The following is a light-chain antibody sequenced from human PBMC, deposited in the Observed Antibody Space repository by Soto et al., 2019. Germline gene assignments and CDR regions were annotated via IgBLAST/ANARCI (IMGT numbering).Light chain of an antibody. CDR1: SSDVGGYNY. CDR2: EVS. Sequence: QSALTQPPSASGSPGQSVTISCTGTSSDVGGYNYVSWYQQHPGKAPKVMIYEVSKRPSGVPDRFSGSKSGNTASLTVSGLQAEDEADYYCSSYAGSNIGVFGTGTKLTVL. J-gene: IGLJ1*01. V-gene: IGLV2-8*01. CDR3: SSYAGSNIGV.